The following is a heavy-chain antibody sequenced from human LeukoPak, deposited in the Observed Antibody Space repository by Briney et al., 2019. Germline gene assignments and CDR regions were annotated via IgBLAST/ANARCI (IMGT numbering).Heavy chain of an antibody. CDR2: INSDGSST. Sequence: GGSLRLSCAASGFTFSSYWMHWVRQAPGKGLVWVSRINSDGSSTSYADSVKGRFTISRDNAKNTLYLQMNSLRAEDTTVYYCTRDRTRPISGAPDYWGQGTLVTVSS. CDR1: GFTFSSYW. CDR3: TRDRTRPISGAPDY. D-gene: IGHD2-8*01. J-gene: IGHJ4*02. V-gene: IGHV3-74*01.